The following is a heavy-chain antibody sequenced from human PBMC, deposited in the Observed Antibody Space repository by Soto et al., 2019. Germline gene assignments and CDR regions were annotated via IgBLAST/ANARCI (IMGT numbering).Heavy chain of an antibody. CDR1: TGSFKNYY. J-gene: IGHJ2*01. Sequence: QAHLQQWGAGLLKPSETLSLTCAVYTGSFKNYYWTWIRQPPGKGLEWIGEVDHNGSTNYNPSLKSRVAMSVDTSKNQFSLRLTSVTAADTAVYSCARGTREGWFFDLWGRGTLVIVSS. CDR2: VDHNGST. CDR3: ARGTREGWFFDL. V-gene: IGHV4-34*01.